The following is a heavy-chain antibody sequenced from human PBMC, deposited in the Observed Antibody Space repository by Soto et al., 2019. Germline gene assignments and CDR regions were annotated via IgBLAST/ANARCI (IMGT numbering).Heavy chain of an antibody. CDR1: GGSISSSSYY. V-gene: IGHV4-39*01. CDR2: IYYSGST. D-gene: IGHD6-13*01. Sequence: SETLSLTCTVSGGSISSSSYYWGWIRQPPGKGLEWIGSIYYSGSTYYNPSLKSRVTISVDTSKNQFSLKLSSVTAADTAVYYCARIAAAGRSGWGQGTLVTVSS. CDR3: ARIAAAGRSG. J-gene: IGHJ4*02.